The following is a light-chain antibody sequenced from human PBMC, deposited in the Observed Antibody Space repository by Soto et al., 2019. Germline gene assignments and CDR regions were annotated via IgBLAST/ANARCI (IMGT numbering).Light chain of an antibody. CDR2: EVS. J-gene: IGLJ2*01. V-gene: IGLV2-8*01. CDR3: SSYPGSNNLVV. CDR1: SSDVGGYNY. Sequence: QSALTQPPFASGSPGQSVTISCTGTSSDVGGYNYVSWYQQHPGKAPKLMIYEVSKRPSGVPDRFSGSESGNTASLTVSGLQAEDEADYYCSSYPGSNNLVVFGGGTKLTVL.